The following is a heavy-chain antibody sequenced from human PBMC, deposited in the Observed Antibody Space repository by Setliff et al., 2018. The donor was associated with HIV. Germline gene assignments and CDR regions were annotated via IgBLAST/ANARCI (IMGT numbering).Heavy chain of an antibody. J-gene: IGHJ4*02. CDR1: GYSFTTSY. V-gene: IGHV1-46*03. Sequence: ASVMVSCKASGYSFTTSYIHWVRQAPGQGLEWMGIINPDVGRSTYAQNFQGRVTMTRDTPTTTVYMELSSLRSEDTAVYYCARASPAPRAYGSGSYLAWWGLGTLVTVSS. D-gene: IGHD3-10*01. CDR2: INPDVGRS. CDR3: ARASPAPRAYGSGSYLAW.